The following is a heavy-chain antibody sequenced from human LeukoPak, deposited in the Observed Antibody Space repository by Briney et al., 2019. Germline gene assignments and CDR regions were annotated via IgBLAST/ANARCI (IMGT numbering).Heavy chain of an antibody. CDR2: INPSGDST. Sequence: ASVKVSCKASGNTFTSYYIHWVRQAPGQGLEWMGIINPSGDSTSYAQKFQGRVTITADESTSTAYMELSSLRSEDTAVYYCASLGLYSSYLNNWFDPWGQGTLVTVSS. V-gene: IGHV1-46*01. CDR1: GNTFTSYY. D-gene: IGHD6-6*01. CDR3: ASLGLYSSYLNNWFDP. J-gene: IGHJ5*02.